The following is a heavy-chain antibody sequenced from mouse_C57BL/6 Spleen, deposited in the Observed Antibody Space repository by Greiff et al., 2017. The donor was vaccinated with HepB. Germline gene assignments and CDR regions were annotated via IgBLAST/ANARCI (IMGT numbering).Heavy chain of an antibody. D-gene: IGHD2-3*01. CDR2: IRSKSNNYAT. Sequence: GGGLVQPKGSLKLSCAASGFSFNTYAMNWVRQAPGKGLEWVARIRSKSNNYATYYADSVKDRFTISRDDSESMLYLQMNNLKTEDTAMYYCVRSDGYWYFDVWGTGTTVTVSS. CDR1: GFSFNTYA. CDR3: VRSDGYWYFDV. V-gene: IGHV10-1*01. J-gene: IGHJ1*03.